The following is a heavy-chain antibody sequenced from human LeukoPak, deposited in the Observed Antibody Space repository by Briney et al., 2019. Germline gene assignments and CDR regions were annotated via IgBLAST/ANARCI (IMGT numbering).Heavy chain of an antibody. V-gene: IGHV3-30*02. D-gene: IGHD5-12*01. CDR1: GFTFSSYG. J-gene: IGHJ4*02. Sequence: GGSLRLSCAASGFTFSSYGMHWVRQAPGKGLEWVAFIPYDGSNKYYGDSVKGRFTISRDNSKNTLYLQMNSLRAEDTAVYYCAKDRGYGSGGFDYWGQGTLVTVSS. CDR3: AKDRGYGSGGFDY. CDR2: IPYDGSNK.